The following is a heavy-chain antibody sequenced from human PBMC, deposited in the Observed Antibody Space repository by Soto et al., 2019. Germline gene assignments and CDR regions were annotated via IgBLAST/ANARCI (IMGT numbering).Heavy chain of an antibody. J-gene: IGHJ3*01. CDR1: GFTFSVHY. CDR3: ARASLSPFDF. CDR2: IRNKANSYTT. V-gene: IGHV3-72*01. D-gene: IGHD3-16*02. Sequence: GGTLRLSRAASGFTFSVHYMDWVGQDPGKGLEWVGRIRNKANSYTTDYAASVKGRFTISRDDSKNSLYLQMNSLKTEDTAVYYCARASLSPFDFWGQGTMVTVSS.